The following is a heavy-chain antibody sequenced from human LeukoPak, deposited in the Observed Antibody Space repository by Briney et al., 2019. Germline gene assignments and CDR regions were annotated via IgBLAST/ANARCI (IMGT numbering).Heavy chain of an antibody. Sequence: HGESLKISCKVSGYNFTTYWIGWVRQMPGKGLEWMGVVYPGDSDTRYSPSFQGQVTISADKSINTAYLQWSSLKASDTAMYYRARLSGTECGADCYAYYFDSWGQGTLVPVSS. D-gene: IGHD2-21*02. V-gene: IGHV5-51*01. CDR1: GYNFTTYW. CDR2: VYPGDSDT. CDR3: ARLSGTECGADCYAYYFDS. J-gene: IGHJ4*02.